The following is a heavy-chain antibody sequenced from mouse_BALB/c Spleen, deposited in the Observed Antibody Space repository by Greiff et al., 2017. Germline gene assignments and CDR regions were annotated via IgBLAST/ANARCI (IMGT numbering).Heavy chain of an antibody. V-gene: IGHV1-54*03. D-gene: IGHD1-1*02. Sequence: VQLQQSGAELVRPGTSVKVSCKASGYAFTNYLIEWVKQRPGQGLEWIGVINPGSGGTNYNEKFKGKATLTADKSSSTAYMQLSSLTSDDSAVYFCASNYGPWFAYWGQGTLVTVSA. J-gene: IGHJ3*01. CDR2: INPGSGGT. CDR3: ASNYGPWFAY. CDR1: GYAFTNYL.